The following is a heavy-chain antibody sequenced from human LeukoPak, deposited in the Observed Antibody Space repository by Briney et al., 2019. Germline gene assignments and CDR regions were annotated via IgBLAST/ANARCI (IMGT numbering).Heavy chain of an antibody. D-gene: IGHD7-27*01. CDR2: VWFDGINK. CDR1: GFTFSTHA. CDR3: ARDSPNSGYALDV. Sequence: GGSLRLSCAASGFTFSTHAMHWVRQAPGLGLEWVAFVWFDGINKYYADSVKGRFTISRDNSDNTVYLQMNSLRAEDTAVYYCARDSPNSGYALDVWGQGTMVTVSS. J-gene: IGHJ3*01. V-gene: IGHV3-33*01.